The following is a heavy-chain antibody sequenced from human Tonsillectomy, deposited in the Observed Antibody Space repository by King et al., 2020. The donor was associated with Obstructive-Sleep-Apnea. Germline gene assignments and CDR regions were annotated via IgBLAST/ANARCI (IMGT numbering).Heavy chain of an antibody. CDR1: GFTFSDYY. Sequence: VQLVESGGGSVKPGGSLRLSCAASGFTFSDYYMTLIRQAPGKGLEWVSYISTSSSHTDYADSVKGRFTISRDNAKNTLYLQMNSLRTEDTALYYCTRGHYGMDVWGQGTTVTVSS. CDR2: ISTSSSHT. CDR3: TRGHYGMDV. V-gene: IGHV3-11*06. J-gene: IGHJ6*02.